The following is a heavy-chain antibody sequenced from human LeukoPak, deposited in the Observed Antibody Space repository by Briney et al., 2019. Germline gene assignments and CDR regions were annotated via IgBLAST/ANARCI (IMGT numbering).Heavy chain of an antibody. J-gene: IGHJ3*02. CDR2: INPNSGGT. D-gene: IGHD2-21*01. V-gene: IGHV1-2*02. CDR3: AADHPIPDAFDI. Sequence: ASVKVSCKASGYTFTGYYMHWVRQAPGRGLEWMGWINPNSGGTNYAQKFQGRVTMTRDTSISTAYMELSRLRSDDAAVYYCAADHPIPDAFDIWGQGTMVTVSS. CDR1: GYTFTGYY.